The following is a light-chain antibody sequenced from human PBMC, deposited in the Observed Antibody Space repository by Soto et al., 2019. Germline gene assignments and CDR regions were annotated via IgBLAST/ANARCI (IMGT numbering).Light chain of an antibody. CDR2: GNT. Sequence: QSALTQAPSMSGAPGQTVTISCTGSRSNIGAGYDVHWYQHLPGRAPTLLIFGNTNRPSGVPDRFSGSKSGTSASLAITGLQAEDEADYYCQSYDSSLSGVIFGGGTKLTVL. CDR1: RSNIGAGYD. V-gene: IGLV1-40*01. CDR3: QSYDSSLSGVI. J-gene: IGLJ2*01.